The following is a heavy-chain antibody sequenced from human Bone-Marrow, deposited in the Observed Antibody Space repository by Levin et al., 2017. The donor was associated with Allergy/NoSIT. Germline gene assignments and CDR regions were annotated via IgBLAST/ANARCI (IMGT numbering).Heavy chain of an antibody. Sequence: LRLSCTVSGGSISSGGYYWSWIRQHPGTGLEWIGYIYYSGSTYYNPSLKSRVTISVDTSKNQFALKLSSVTAADTAVYYCAGACREGGAYLPTFDYWGQGTLVTVSS. CDR2: IYYSGST. CDR1: GGSISSGGYY. D-gene: IGHD3-16*01. J-gene: IGHJ4*02. V-gene: IGHV4-31*03. CDR3: AGACREGGAYLPTFDY.